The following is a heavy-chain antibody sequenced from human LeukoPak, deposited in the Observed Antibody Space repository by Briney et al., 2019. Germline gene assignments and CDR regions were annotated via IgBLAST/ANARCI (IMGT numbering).Heavy chain of an antibody. CDR1: GFTFSSYA. V-gene: IGHV3-23*01. J-gene: IGHJ4*02. D-gene: IGHD6-19*01. CDR2: IGDSGVNT. Sequence: GGSLRLSCAASGFTFSSYAMSWVRQAPGKGLDWVSVIGDSGVNTDYADSVKGRFTISRDNSKNMLYLQMNSLRAGDTAIYYCAKDRSSGWHYFDYWGQGTPVTVSS. CDR3: AKDRSSGWHYFDY.